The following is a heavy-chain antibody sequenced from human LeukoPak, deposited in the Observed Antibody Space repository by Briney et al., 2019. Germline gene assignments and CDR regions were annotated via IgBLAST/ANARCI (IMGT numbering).Heavy chain of an antibody. Sequence: SETLSLTCTVSGGSISSYYWSWIRQPPGKGLEWIGEINHSGSTNYNPSLKSRVTISVDTSKNQFSLKLSSVTAADTAVYYCARGTGYSSSWFGYWGQGTLVTVSS. CDR3: ARGTGYSSSWFGY. D-gene: IGHD6-13*01. CDR2: INHSGST. J-gene: IGHJ5*01. V-gene: IGHV4-34*01. CDR1: GGSISSYY.